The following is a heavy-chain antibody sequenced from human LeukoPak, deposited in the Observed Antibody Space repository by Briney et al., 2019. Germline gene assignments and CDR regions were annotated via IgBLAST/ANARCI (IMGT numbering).Heavy chain of an antibody. D-gene: IGHD2-21*01. CDR1: GGSISSYY. CDR2: IYPGGTT. Sequence: SETLSLTCTVSGGSISSYYWSWIRQPAGKGLEWIGHIYPGGTTSYNPSLKSRATMSVDTSKNQFSLRLTSVIAADTAVYYCARDLLWWDQGTLVTVSS. V-gene: IGHV4-4*07. CDR3: ARDLLW. J-gene: IGHJ4*02.